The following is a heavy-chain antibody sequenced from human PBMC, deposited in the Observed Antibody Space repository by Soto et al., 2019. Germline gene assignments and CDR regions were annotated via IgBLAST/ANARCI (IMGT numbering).Heavy chain of an antibody. V-gene: IGHV1-46*01. Sequence: QVQLVQSGAEVKKPGASVKVSCKASGHIFTNYYIYWVRQAPGQGLEYIGIINPGGGATDNAQKLQCRVTMTRDPSTSTVYMELSSMRYEDTAVYFCAGGIVGALILWFGSWGQGTLVTVSS. CDR1: GHIFTNYY. CDR3: AGGIVGALILWFGS. J-gene: IGHJ5*01. D-gene: IGHD1-26*01. CDR2: INPGGGAT.